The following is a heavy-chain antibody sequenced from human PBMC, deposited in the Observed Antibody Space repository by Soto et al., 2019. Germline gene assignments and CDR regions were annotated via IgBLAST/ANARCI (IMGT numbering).Heavy chain of an antibody. J-gene: IGHJ4*02. Sequence: EVQLVESGGGLVQPGRSLRLSCAASGFSFDDYAMHWVRQAPGRGLEWVSGITWNSGYIGYADSVKGRFTISKDNAKNSRYLKMNSLRPEATAVYYCAKGTYDSSGYYTAPDYWGQGTLVTVS. V-gene: IGHV3-9*01. CDR3: AKGTYDSSGYYTAPDY. CDR2: ITWNSGYI. D-gene: IGHD3-22*01. CDR1: GFSFDDYA.